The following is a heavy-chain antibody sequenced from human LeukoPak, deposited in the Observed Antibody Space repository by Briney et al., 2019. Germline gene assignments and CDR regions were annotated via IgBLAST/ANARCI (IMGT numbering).Heavy chain of an antibody. D-gene: IGHD6-13*01. CDR1: GFTFSSYG. V-gene: IGHV3-30*18. J-gene: IGHJ4*02. Sequence: GGSLRLSCAASGFTFSSYGMHWVRQAPGKGLEWVAVISYVGSNKYYADSVKGRFTISRDNSKNTLYLQMNSLRAEDTAVYYCAKDALIAAAGTEFRYYFDYWGQGTLVTVSS. CDR3: AKDALIAAAGTEFRYYFDY. CDR2: ISYVGSNK.